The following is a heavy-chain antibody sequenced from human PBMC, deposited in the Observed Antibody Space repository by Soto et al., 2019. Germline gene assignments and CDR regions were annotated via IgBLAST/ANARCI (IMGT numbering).Heavy chain of an antibody. CDR1: GGSISSSSYY. CDR2: IYYSGST. CDR3: ARPRGYSYGYIDY. Sequence: SETLSLTCTVSGGSISSSSYYWGWIRQPPGKGLEWIGSIYYSGSTYYNPSLKSRVTISVDTSKSQFSLKLSSVTAADTAVYYCARPRGYSYGYIDYWGQGTLVTVSS. V-gene: IGHV4-39*01. D-gene: IGHD5-18*01. J-gene: IGHJ4*02.